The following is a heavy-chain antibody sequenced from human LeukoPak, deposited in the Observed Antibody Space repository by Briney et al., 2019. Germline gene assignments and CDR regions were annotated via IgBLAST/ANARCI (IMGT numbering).Heavy chain of an antibody. CDR1: GFTFSSYG. V-gene: IGHV3-53*01. CDR2: IYTGGST. J-gene: IGHJ4*02. Sequence: GGSLRLSCAASGFTFSSYGMSWVRQAPGKGLEWVSVIYTGGSTYYADSVKGRFTISRDNSKNTLYLQMSSLRAEDTAVYYCVRDLGATTGYWGQGTLVTVSS. D-gene: IGHD1-26*01. CDR3: VRDLGATTGY.